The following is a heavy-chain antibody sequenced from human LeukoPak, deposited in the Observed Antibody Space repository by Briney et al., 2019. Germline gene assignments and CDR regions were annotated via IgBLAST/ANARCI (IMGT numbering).Heavy chain of an antibody. D-gene: IGHD6-13*01. CDR3: ATLQGIAAAGTRVDY. CDR1: GGSISSSSYY. J-gene: IGHJ4*02. Sequence: SETLSLTCTVSGGSISSSSYYWGWIRQPPGKGLEWIGSIYYSGSTYYNPSLKGRVTISVDTSKNQFSLKLSSVTAADTAVYYCATLQGIAAAGTRVDYWGQGTLVTVSS. CDR2: IYYSGST. V-gene: IGHV4-39*01.